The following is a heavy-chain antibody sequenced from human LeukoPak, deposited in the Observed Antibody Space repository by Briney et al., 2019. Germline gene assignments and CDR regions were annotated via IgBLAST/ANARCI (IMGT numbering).Heavy chain of an antibody. Sequence: PSETLSLTCAVYGGSFSGYYWSWIRQPPGKGLEWIGEINYSGSTTYNPSLKSRVTISVDTSKNQFSLKLRSVTAADTAVYYAAQWLGTIHWFDPWGQGTLVTVSS. CDR2: INYSGST. D-gene: IGHD6-19*01. CDR1: GGSFSGYY. J-gene: IGHJ5*02. V-gene: IGHV4-34*01. CDR3: AQWLGTIHWFDP.